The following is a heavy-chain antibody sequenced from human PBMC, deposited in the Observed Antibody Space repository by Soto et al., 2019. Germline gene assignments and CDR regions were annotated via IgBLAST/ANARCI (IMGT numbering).Heavy chain of an antibody. Sequence: QVQLVQSGAEVKKPGASVKVSCKASGYTFSTYGFSWVRQAPGQGLEWMGWIGADNGDTNYAQNFQGRVTMTTDTSTATSYRELRSLTSGDTAVYFCGRDWKGAEGFEPWGQGTLVTVSS. V-gene: IGHV1-18*01. CDR1: GYTFSTYG. CDR3: GRDWKGAEGFEP. CDR2: IGADNGDT. D-gene: IGHD1-1*01. J-gene: IGHJ5*02.